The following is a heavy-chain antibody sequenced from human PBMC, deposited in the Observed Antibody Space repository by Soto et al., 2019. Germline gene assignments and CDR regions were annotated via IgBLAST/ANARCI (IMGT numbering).Heavy chain of an antibody. CDR1: GFTFSSYA. Sequence: GGSLRLSCAASGFTFSSYAMHWVRQAPGKGLEWVAVISYDGSNKYYADSVKGRFTISRDNSKNTLCLQMNSLRAEDTAVYYCARGCISTSCYASDYYYYGMDVWGQGTTVTVSS. CDR2: ISYDGSNK. J-gene: IGHJ6*02. V-gene: IGHV3-30-3*01. D-gene: IGHD2-2*01. CDR3: ARGCISTSCYASDYYYYGMDV.